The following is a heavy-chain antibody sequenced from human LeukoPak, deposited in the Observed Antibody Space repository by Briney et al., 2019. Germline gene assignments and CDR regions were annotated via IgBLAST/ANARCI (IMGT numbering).Heavy chain of an antibody. V-gene: IGHV3-53*01. CDR1: GFTVSSNY. D-gene: IGHD3-22*01. CDR2: IYSGGST. Sequence: GGSLRLSCAASGFTVSSNYMSWVRQAPGKGLEWVSLIYSGGSTYYADSVKGRFTISRDNAKNSLYLQMNSLRAEDTAVYYCARGHYYDSSGYYYFDYWGQGTLVTVSS. J-gene: IGHJ4*02. CDR3: ARGHYYDSSGYYYFDY.